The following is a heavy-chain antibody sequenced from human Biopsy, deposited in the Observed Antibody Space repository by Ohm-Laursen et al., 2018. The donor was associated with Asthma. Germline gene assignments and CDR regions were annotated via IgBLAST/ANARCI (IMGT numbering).Heavy chain of an antibody. V-gene: IGHV3-23*01. J-gene: IGHJ4*02. CDR2: ISGGGGLQ. D-gene: IGHD3-22*01. CDR3: AKVAGTYYYDSTGYPGVDY. CDR1: GFTFSSYA. Sequence: SLRLSCAASGFTFSSYALTWVRQAPGQGLEWVSGISGGGGLQYYADSVQGRFTISRDNSKNTLYLQMNSLRAEDTARYYCAKVAGTYYYDSTGYPGVDYWGQGTPVTVSS.